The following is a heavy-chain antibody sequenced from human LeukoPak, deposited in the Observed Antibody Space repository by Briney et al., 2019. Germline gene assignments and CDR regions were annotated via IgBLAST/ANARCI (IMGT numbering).Heavy chain of an antibody. V-gene: IGHV4-30-4*01. CDR2: IYYSGST. CDR1: GGSISSGDYY. CDR3: ARVKRDSLVATIGDLAFDI. J-gene: IGHJ3*02. Sequence: PSETLSLTCTVSGGSISSGDYYWSWIRQPPGKGLEWIGYIYYSGSTYYNPSLKSRVTISEDTSKNQFSLKLSSVTAADTAVYYCARVKRDSLVATIGDLAFDIWGQGTMVTVSS. D-gene: IGHD5-12*01.